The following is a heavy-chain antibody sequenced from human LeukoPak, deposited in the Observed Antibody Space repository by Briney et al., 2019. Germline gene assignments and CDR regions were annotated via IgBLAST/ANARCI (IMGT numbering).Heavy chain of an antibody. CDR2: IIGSGGST. CDR1: SLTVTSSS. D-gene: IGHD3-10*01. Sequence: LPGRSLRPSCPASSLTVTSSSTSSVRQDPGKWREWLSSIIGSGGSTYYADSVKGRFTISTDNSKNTMYLQMNSLTAEDTAVYYCAKVGPLLWFGELAVFDYWGQGTLVTVSS. V-gene: IGHV3-23*01. J-gene: IGHJ4*02. CDR3: AKVGPLLWFGELAVFDY.